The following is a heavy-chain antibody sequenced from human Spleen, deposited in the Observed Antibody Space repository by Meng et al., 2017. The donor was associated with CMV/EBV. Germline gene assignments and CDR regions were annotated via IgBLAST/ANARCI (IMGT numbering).Heavy chain of an antibody. V-gene: IGHV3-72*01. D-gene: IGHD4-17*01. CDR3: ARDPQNTGFDY. CDR1: GLPLIAHF. Sequence: AASGLPLIAHFMDWVRQAPGKGLEWVGRSRNKANSYTTEYAASVKGRFTISRDDSKNSLYLQMNSLKTEDTAVYYCARDPQNTGFDYWGQGTPVTVSS. J-gene: IGHJ4*02. CDR2: SRNKANSYTT.